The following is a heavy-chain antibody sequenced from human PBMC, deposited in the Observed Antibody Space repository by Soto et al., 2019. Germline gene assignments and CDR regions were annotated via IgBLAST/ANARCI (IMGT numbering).Heavy chain of an antibody. CDR3: TRDASRDSSARGWFDP. V-gene: IGHV3-21*01. CDR1: GSTFRSFT. J-gene: IGHJ5*02. CDR2: ISSNSAYI. D-gene: IGHD6-13*01. Sequence: LRLSCAASGSTFRSFTMNWVRQAPLKGLEWVSTISSNSAYIYYTYALRGRFTISRDNAKNSLHLQMNSLRAEDTAVYYCTRDASRDSSARGWFDPWGPGTLVTVSS.